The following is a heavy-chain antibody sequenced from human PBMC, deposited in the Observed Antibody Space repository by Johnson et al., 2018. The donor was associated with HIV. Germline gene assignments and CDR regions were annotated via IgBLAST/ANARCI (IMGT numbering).Heavy chain of an antibody. CDR2: VNQDGSAK. V-gene: IGHV3-7*05. CDR3: VTADRGSA. CDR1: GFTLSNHW. J-gene: IGHJ3*01. D-gene: IGHD1-26*01. Sequence: VQLVESGGGLVQPGGSLRLSCAASGFTLSNHWMRWVRQAPGKGLEYVANVNQDGSAKFYVDSVKGRFTISRDNAKNSLYLQMNSLRDEDTAVYYCVTADRGSAWGQGTTVTVSS.